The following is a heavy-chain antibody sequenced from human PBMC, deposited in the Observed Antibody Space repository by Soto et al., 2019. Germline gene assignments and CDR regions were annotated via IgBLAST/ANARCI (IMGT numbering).Heavy chain of an antibody. CDR3: AQRSSWPYYYYGMDV. J-gene: IGHJ6*02. Sequence: ASVKVSCKASGYTFTGYYMHWVRQAPGQGLEWMGWINPNSGGTNYAQKFQGWVTMTRDTSISTAYMELSRLRSDDTAVYYCAQRSSWPYYYYGMDVWGQGTTVTVSS. CDR2: INPNSGGT. V-gene: IGHV1-2*04. CDR1: GYTFTGYY. D-gene: IGHD6-13*01.